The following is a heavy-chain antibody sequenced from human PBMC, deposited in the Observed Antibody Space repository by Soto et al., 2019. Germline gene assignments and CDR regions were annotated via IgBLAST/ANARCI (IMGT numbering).Heavy chain of an antibody. CDR1: GGSFSDYY. Sequence: PSETLSLTCAVYGGSFSDYYWSWIRQPPGKGLEWIGEINHSGSTNYNPSLKSRVTISVDTSKNQFSLKLSSVTAADTAVYYCARGSYGDYVKTNKNPFFLDYWGQGTLVTVSS. CDR2: INHSGST. J-gene: IGHJ4*02. V-gene: IGHV4-34*01. D-gene: IGHD4-17*01. CDR3: ARGSYGDYVKTNKNPFFLDY.